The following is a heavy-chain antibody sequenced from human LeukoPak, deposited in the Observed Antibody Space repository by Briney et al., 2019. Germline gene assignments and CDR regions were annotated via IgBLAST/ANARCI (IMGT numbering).Heavy chain of an antibody. V-gene: IGHV1-69*13. D-gene: IGHD2-2*02. J-gene: IGHJ4*02. CDR1: GGTFSNYA. CDR2: ITPIFATP. CDR3: ARWAGYCRITNCYSAFDY. Sequence: SVKVSCKASGGTFSNYAISCVRQAPGQGLEWMGGITPIFATPSYAQKFQGRVTITADESTSTAYMELSGLRSEDTAVYYCARWAGYCRITNCYSAFDYWGQGTLVTVSS.